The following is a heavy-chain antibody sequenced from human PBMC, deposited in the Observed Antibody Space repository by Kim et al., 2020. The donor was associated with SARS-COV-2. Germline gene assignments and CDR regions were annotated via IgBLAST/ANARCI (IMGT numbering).Heavy chain of an antibody. CDR3: ARDRRFHSDFSPAFDY. D-gene: IGHD3-3*01. Sequence: GGSLRLSCAASGFTFSSYAMHWVRQAPGKGLEWVAVISYDGSNKYYVDSVKGRFTISRDNSKNTLYLQMNSLRAEDTAVYYCARDRRFHSDFSPAFDYWGQGTLVTVSS. V-gene: IGHV3-30*04. J-gene: IGHJ4*02. CDR1: GFTFSSYA. CDR2: ISYDGSNK.